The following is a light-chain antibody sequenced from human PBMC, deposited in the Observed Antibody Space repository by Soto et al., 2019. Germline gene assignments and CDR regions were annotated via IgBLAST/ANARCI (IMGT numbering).Light chain of an antibody. Sequence: EIVLTQSPGTLSLSPGARATLSCRASQTVSSSYLGWYQQKAGQAPRLLIYGASGRATGIPDRFSGSGSGTDFTLTISGLEPEDFAVYYCQHYAMSPPFTFGPGTKVDIK. V-gene: IGKV3-20*01. CDR1: QTVSSSY. J-gene: IGKJ3*01. CDR2: GAS. CDR3: QHYAMSPPFT.